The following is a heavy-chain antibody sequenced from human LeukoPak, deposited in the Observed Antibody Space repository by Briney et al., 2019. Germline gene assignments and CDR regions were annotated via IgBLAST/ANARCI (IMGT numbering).Heavy chain of an antibody. D-gene: IGHD3-10*01. V-gene: IGHV4-4*02. Sequence: SGTLSLTCAVSGGSISSSNWWMGVREPPGKGLEGIGEFYHWGINIFNRFRKRPVTISVDKSKNHFSFKLSYVTGPDPGWDLFASRGRGGPIWGKGTLVTVSS. CDR2: FYHWGIN. CDR1: GGSISSSNW. J-gene: IGHJ1*01. CDR3: ASRGRGGPI.